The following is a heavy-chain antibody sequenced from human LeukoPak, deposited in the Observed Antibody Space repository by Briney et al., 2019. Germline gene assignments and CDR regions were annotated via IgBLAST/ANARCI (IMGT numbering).Heavy chain of an antibody. D-gene: IGHD3/OR15-3a*01. CDR2: IYYSGST. J-gene: IGHJ4*02. CDR3: ASGIQWTGNNY. Sequence: PSETLSLTCTVSGGSISSSSYYWGWIRQPPGKGLEWIGSIYYSGSTYYNPSLKSRVTMSLDTSKNHFSLKLTSATAADTAVYYCASGIQWTGNNYWGQGTLVTVSS. V-gene: IGHV4-39*07. CDR1: GGSISSSSYY.